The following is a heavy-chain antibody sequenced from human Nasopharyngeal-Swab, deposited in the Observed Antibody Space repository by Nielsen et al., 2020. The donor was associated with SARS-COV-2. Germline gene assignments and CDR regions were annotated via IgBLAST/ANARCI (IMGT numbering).Heavy chain of an antibody. Sequence: CQAPGKGLEWIGEINHSGSTNYNPSLKSRVTISVDTSKNQFSLKLSSVTAADTAVYYCARVLYNYYYYYYMDVWGKGTTVTVSS. J-gene: IGHJ6*03. D-gene: IGHD2-8*01. V-gene: IGHV4-34*01. CDR3: ARVLYNYYYYYYMDV. CDR2: INHSGST.